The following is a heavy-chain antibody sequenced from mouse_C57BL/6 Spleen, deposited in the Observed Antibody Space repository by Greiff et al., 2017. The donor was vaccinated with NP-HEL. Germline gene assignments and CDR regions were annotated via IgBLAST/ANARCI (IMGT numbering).Heavy chain of an antibody. CDR1: GFTFSDYG. Sequence: EVQLVESGGGLVKPGGSLKLSCAASGFTFSDYGMHWVRQAPEKGLEWVAYISRGSSAIYYADTVKGRFTMSRDNAKNTLFLTMTSVRSEDTAMYYCSSNGGYPALGYWGQGTLVTVSA. V-gene: IGHV5-17*01. CDR2: ISRGSSAI. D-gene: IGHD2-3*01. J-gene: IGHJ3*02. CDR3: SSNGGYPALGY.